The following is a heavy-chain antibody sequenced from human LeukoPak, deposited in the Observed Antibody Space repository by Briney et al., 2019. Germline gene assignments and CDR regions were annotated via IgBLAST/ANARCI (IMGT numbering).Heavy chain of an antibody. CDR2: INPSGGSS. CDR3: ARDQVGSSGWYNY. Sequence: ASVKVSCKASGYTFPNYYTHWVRQAPGQGLERMGIINPSGGSSSYAQKFQGRVTMTRDTSTSTVYMELSSLRSEDTAVYFCARDQVGSSGWYNYWGQGTLVTVSS. J-gene: IGHJ4*02. D-gene: IGHD6-19*01. V-gene: IGHV1-46*01. CDR1: GYTFPNYY.